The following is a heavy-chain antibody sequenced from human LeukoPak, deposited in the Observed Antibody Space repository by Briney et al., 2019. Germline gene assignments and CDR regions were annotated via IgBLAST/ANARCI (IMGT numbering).Heavy chain of an antibody. CDR2: IRYDGSNK. Sequence: GGSLRLSCAASGFTFSSYGMHWVRQAPGKGLEWVAFIRYDGSNKYYADSVKGRFTISRDNSKNTLYLQMNSLRAEDTAVYYCAKDRHAPGRYCSSTTCFPFDSWGQGTLVTVSS. CDR1: GFTFSSYG. J-gene: IGHJ5*01. D-gene: IGHD2-2*01. CDR3: AKDRHAPGRYCSSTTCFPFDS. V-gene: IGHV3-30*02.